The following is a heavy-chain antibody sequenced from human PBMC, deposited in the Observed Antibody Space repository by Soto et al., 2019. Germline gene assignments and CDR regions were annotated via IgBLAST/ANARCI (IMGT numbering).Heavy chain of an antibody. CDR2: ISYNGRNA. J-gene: IGHJ4*02. V-gene: IGHV3-30-3*01. Sequence: QVQLVESGGGVVQPGKSLRLSCATSGFTFSSYAIHWVRQAPGKGLEWVSLISYNGRNAYYADSVKGRFTISRDKSMKTVYLNMNSVRVEDTAVYYCAGLTVTETPGYFDYWGQGTLVTVSS. CDR1: GFTFSSYA. CDR3: AGLTVTETPGYFDY. D-gene: IGHD4-17*01.